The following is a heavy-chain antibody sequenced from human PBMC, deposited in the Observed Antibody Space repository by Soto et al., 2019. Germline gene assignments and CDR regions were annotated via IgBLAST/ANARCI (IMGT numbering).Heavy chain of an antibody. D-gene: IGHD2-8*01. J-gene: IGHJ5*02. Sequence: GASVKVSCKASGYTFTSYAMHWVRQAPGQRLEWMGWINAGNGNTKYSQKFQGRVTITRDTSASTAYMELSSLRSEDTAVYYCALPVVYCTNGVCYNWFDPWGQGTLVTVSS. CDR2: INAGNGNT. CDR1: GYTFTSYA. V-gene: IGHV1-3*01. CDR3: ALPVVYCTNGVCYNWFDP.